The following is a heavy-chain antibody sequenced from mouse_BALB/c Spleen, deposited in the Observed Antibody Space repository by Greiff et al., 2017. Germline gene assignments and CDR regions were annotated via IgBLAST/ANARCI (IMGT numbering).Heavy chain of an antibody. J-gene: IGHJ3*01. CDR1: GYTFTSYY. CDR2: IDPSNGGT. V-gene: IGHV1-53*01. Sequence: QVQLQQPGAELVKPGASVKLSCKASGYTFTSYYMYWVKQRPGQGLEWIGVIDPSNGGTNFNEKFKSKATLTVDKSSSTAYMQLSSLTSEDSAVYYCTRSARTGTFAYWGQGTLVTVSA. CDR3: TRSARTGTFAY. D-gene: IGHD4-1*01.